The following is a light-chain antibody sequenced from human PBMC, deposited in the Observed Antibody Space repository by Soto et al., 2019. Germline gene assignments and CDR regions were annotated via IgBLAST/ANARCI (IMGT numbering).Light chain of an antibody. CDR1: SSDVGGYNY. CDR2: GVT. CDR3: SSYTSASTLLYL. V-gene: IGLV2-14*01. Sequence: QSALTQPASVSGSPGQSITISCTGTSSDVGGYNYVSWYQQHPGIAPKLLIYGVTNRPSGVSPRFSGSKSGKTASLTISGLQAEDEADYHCSSYTSASTLLYLFGTGTKLTVL. J-gene: IGLJ1*01.